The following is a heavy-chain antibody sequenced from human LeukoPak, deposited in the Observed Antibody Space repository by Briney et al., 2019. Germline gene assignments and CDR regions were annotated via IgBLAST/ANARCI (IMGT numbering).Heavy chain of an antibody. J-gene: IGHJ4*02. CDR2: IRYDGSNK. CDR1: GVTFSSYG. CDR3: AKEGSSWSIDY. V-gene: IGHV3-30*02. D-gene: IGHD6-13*01. Sequence: GGSLRLSCAASGVTFSSYGMHWGRQGPGKGLEWVAFIRYDGSNKYYADSVKSRFAISRDNSKNTLYLQMNSLRAEDTAVYYCAKEGSSWSIDYWSQGTLVPVSS.